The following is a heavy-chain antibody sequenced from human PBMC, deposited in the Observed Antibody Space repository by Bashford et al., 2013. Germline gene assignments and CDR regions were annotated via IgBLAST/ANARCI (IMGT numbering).Heavy chain of an antibody. Sequence: LVKPTQTLTLTCTFSGFSLSTSGVGVGWIRQPPGKALEWLALIYWDDDKRYSPSLKSRLTITKDTSKNQVVLTMTNMDPVDTATYYCAHRREWHDDSSGYVDHFDYWGQGTLVTVSS. CDR3: AHRREWHDDSSGYVDHFDY. CDR2: IYWDDDK. CDR1: GFSLSTSGVG. D-gene: IGHD3-22*01. J-gene: IGHJ4*02. V-gene: IGHV2-5*02.